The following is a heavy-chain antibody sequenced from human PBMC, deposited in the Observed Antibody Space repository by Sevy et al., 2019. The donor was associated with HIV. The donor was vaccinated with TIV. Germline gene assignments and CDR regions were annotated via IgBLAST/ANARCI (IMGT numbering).Heavy chain of an antibody. CDR1: GGSMSTFS. D-gene: IGHD4-4*01. Sequence: SETLSLTCTVSGGSMSTFSWSWIRQPAGKGLEWIGRIYDTGGTNYNPSLQSRVTMSVDTSKNQFSLKLTSVTVADTAVYYCAREGTTVDRGMDVWGQGATVTVSS. CDR3: AREGTTVDRGMDV. V-gene: IGHV4-4*07. CDR2: IYDTGGT. J-gene: IGHJ6*02.